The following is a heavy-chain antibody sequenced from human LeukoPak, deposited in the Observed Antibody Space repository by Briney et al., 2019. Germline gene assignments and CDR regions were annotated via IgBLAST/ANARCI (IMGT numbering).Heavy chain of an antibody. J-gene: IGHJ6*03. Sequence: SETLSLTCTVSGYSISSGYYWGWIRQPPGKGLEWIGSIYHSGSTYYNPSLKSRVTISVDTSKNQFSLKLSSVTAADTAVYYCASNPYYYDSSDLYVDYYYYMDVWGKGTTVTVSS. CDR2: IYHSGST. CDR3: ASNPYYYDSSDLYVDYYYYMDV. CDR1: GYSISSGYY. V-gene: IGHV4-38-2*02. D-gene: IGHD3-22*01.